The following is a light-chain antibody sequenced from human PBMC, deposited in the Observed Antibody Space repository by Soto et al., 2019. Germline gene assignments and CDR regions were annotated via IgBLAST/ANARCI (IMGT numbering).Light chain of an antibody. CDR2: DAS. CDR3: QQYNTYSRT. J-gene: IGKJ1*01. Sequence: DIPMTQSPSSLSASVGDRVTITCRASQSISSNLNWYQQKPGKAPKLLIYDASSLESGVPSRFSGSGSGTEFTLTISSLQPDDFATYYCQQYNTYSRTFGQGTKVDIK. V-gene: IGKV1-5*01. CDR1: QSISSN.